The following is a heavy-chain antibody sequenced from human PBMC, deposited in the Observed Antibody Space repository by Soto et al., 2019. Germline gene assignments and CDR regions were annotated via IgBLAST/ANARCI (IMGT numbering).Heavy chain of an antibody. CDR2: ISSSSSYI. J-gene: IGHJ6*02. CDR3: ARDRLSFMDV. Sequence: XGSLIVSWATSGITFSSYIMNWVRQAPGKGLEWVSSISSSSSYIYYADSVKGRFTISRDNAKNSLYLQMNSLRAEDTAVYYCARDRLSFMDVWGQGTTVTV. CDR1: GITFSSYI. V-gene: IGHV3-21*01.